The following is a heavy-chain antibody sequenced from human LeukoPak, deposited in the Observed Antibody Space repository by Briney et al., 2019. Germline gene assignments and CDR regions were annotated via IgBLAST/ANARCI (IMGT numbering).Heavy chain of an antibody. CDR1: GFTFSSYS. D-gene: IGHD3-3*01. Sequence: GGSLRLSCAASGFTFSSYSMNWVRQAPGKGLEWVSSISGSGSYIYYADSVKGRFTISRDNAKNSLYVQMNSLRAEDTAVYYCARGVRSGLDYWGQGTLVTVSS. J-gene: IGHJ4*02. CDR3: ARGVRSGLDY. V-gene: IGHV3-21*01. CDR2: ISGSGSYI.